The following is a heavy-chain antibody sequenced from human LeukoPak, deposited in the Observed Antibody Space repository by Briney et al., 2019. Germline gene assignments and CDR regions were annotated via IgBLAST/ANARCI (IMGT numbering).Heavy chain of an antibody. CDR2: IYYSAST. CDR1: GGSFSGYY. V-gene: IGHV4-34*01. J-gene: IGHJ4*02. D-gene: IGHD6-19*01. Sequence: SETLSLTCAVYGGSFSGYYWSWIRQPPGKGLEWIGNIYYSASTYYNPSLKSRVTISADTSKNQFSLKLSSVTAADSAMYYCARLGSSAPLYYFDYWGQGTQVTVSS. CDR3: ARLGSSAPLYYFDY.